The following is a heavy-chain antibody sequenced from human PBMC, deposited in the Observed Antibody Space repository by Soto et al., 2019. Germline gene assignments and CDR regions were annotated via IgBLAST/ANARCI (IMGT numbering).Heavy chain of an antibody. V-gene: IGHV5-51*03. Sequence: EVQLVQSGAEVKKPGEYLKISCKGSGYSFTSYWIGWVRQMPGKGLEWMGIIYPGDSDTRYSPYFQGQFTISADKSISTAYLQWSSLKASDTAMYYCAISYYDFWSDQLTDAFDIWGQGTMVTVSS. J-gene: IGHJ3*02. CDR3: AISYYDFWSDQLTDAFDI. CDR1: GYSFTSYW. CDR2: IYPGDSDT. D-gene: IGHD3-3*01.